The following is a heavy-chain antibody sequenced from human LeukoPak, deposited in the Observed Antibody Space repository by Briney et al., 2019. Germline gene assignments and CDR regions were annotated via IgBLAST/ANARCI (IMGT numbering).Heavy chain of an antibody. CDR1: GFTFSNYW. J-gene: IGHJ4*02. Sequence: PGGSLRLSCAASGFTFSNYWMHWVRQAPGKGLVWVSRINSDGNVTNYADSAKGRFTISRDNAKNMLYLQMNSLRAEGTAVYYCARVRYCDYWGQGTLVSVSS. CDR2: INSDGNVT. CDR3: ARVRYCDY. V-gene: IGHV3-74*01. D-gene: IGHD2-15*01.